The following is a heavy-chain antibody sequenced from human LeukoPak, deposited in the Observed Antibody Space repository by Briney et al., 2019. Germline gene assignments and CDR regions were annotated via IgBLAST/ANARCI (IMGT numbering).Heavy chain of an antibody. J-gene: IGHJ3*02. CDR2: IDHSGST. CDR3: AITYYDYVWGSPHDAFDI. CDR1: GGSFSGYY. D-gene: IGHD3-16*01. Sequence: SETLSLTRAVYGGSFSGYYWSWIRQPPGKGLEWIGEIDHSGSTNYNPSLKSRVTISVDTSKNQFSLKLSSVTAADTAVYYCAITYYDYVWGSPHDAFDIWGQGTMVTVSS. V-gene: IGHV4-34*01.